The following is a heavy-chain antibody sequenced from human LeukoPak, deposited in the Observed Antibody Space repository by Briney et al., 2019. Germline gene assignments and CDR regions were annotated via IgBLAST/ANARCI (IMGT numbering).Heavy chain of an antibody. J-gene: IGHJ4*02. CDR2: ISYDGSNK. V-gene: IGHV3-30-3*01. CDR1: GFTFSSYA. Sequence: QPGRSLRLSCAASGFTFSSYAMHWVRQAPGKGLEWVAVISYDGSNKYYADSVKGRFTISRDNSKNTLYLQMNSLRAEDTAVYYCASPTAGLLTEYFDYWGQGTLVTVSS. D-gene: IGHD1-26*01. CDR3: ASPTAGLLTEYFDY.